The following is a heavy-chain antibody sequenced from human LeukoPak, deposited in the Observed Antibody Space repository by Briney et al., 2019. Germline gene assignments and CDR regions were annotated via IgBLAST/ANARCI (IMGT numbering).Heavy chain of an antibody. CDR2: IYYSGST. CDR3: ARAADNYYYYYGMDV. J-gene: IGHJ6*04. Sequence: SETLSLTCTVSGGSVSSGSYYWGWIRQPPGKGLEWIGYIYYSGSTNYNPSLKSRVTISVDTSKNQFSLKLSSVTAADTAVYYCARAADNYYYYYGMDVWGKGTTVTVSS. V-gene: IGHV4-61*01. D-gene: IGHD2-15*01. CDR1: GGSVSSGSYY.